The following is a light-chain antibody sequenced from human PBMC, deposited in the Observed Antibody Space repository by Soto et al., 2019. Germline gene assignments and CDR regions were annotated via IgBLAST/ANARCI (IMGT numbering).Light chain of an antibody. J-gene: IGLJ2*01. CDR1: SGHSSYA. V-gene: IGLV4-69*01. CDR2: LNNDGSH. Sequence: QPVLTQSPSASASLGASVKLTCTLSSGHSSYAIAWHQKQPGKGPRYLMDLNNDGSHTKGDGIPDRFSGSSSGADRYLIISSLQSEDEADYYCQTWGTGFQFFGDGTQLNVL. CDR3: QTWGTGFQF.